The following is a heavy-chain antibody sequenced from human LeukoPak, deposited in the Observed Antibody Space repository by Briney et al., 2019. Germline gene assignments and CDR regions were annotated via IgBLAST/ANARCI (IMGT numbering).Heavy chain of an antibody. D-gene: IGHD4-17*01. J-gene: IGHJ6*03. CDR2: IIPIFGTA. V-gene: IGHV1-69*05. CDR3: AGNDYGALYMDV. CDR1: GGTFSSYA. Sequence: SVKVSCKASGGTFSSYAISWVRQAPGQGLEWMGRIIPIFGTANYAQKFQGRVTITTDESTSTAYMELSSLRSEDTAVYYCAGNDYGALYMDVWGKGTTVTVSS.